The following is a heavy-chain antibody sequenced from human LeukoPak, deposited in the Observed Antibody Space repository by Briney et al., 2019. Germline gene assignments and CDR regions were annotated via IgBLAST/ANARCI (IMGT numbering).Heavy chain of an antibody. CDR1: GFTFSDYY. D-gene: IGHD2-2*01. CDR3: ARDRGHCSSTSCYFSWFDP. V-gene: IGHV3-11*01. Sequence: GGSLRLSCAASGFTFSDYYMSWIRQAPGKGLEWVSYISSSGSTIYYADSVKGRFTISRDNAKNSLYLQMNSLRAEDTAVYYCARDRGHCSSTSCYFSWFDPWGQGTLVTVSS. J-gene: IGHJ5*02. CDR2: ISSSGSTI.